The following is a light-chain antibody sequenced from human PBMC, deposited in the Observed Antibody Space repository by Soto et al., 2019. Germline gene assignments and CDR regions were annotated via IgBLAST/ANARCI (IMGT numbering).Light chain of an antibody. CDR2: GAS. J-gene: IGKJ1*01. CDR1: QNVGSRY. V-gene: IGKV3-15*01. Sequence: EVVLTQSPATLSLSPGDRATLSCRTSQNVGSRYLAWYQEKPGQAPRLLIYGASTRATGIPARFSGSGSGTEFTLTISSLQSEDFAVYYCQQYNNWPSTFGQGTKVDI. CDR3: QQYNNWPST.